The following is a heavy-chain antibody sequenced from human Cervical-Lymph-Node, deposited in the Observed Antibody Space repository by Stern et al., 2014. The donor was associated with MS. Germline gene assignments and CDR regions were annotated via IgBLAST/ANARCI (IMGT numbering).Heavy chain of an antibody. V-gene: IGHV3-7*01. Sequence: EVQLEESGGGLVQPGGSLRLSCAASGFTFSSYWMSWVRQAPGKGLEWVANIKQDGSEKYYVDSVKGRFTISRDNAKNSLYLQMNSLRAEDTAVYYCAREDYDFWSGYRYYYYGMDVWGQGTTVTVSS. CDR1: GFTFSSYW. CDR3: AREDYDFWSGYRYYYYGMDV. J-gene: IGHJ6*02. D-gene: IGHD3-3*01. CDR2: IKQDGSEK.